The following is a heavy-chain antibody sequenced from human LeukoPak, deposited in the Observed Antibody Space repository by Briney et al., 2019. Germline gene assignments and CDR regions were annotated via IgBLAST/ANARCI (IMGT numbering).Heavy chain of an antibody. CDR2: IYGDNGDT. Sequence: ASVKVSCKASGYSFTSYAMNWVRQAPGQRLEWMGWIYGDNGDTKYSQEFQGRVTITRDTSASTAYMELSSLRSEDMAVYYCVRGVPSVYFYYYMDVWGKGTTVTVSS. CDR1: GYSFTSYA. J-gene: IGHJ6*03. D-gene: IGHD3-10*01. V-gene: IGHV1-3*03. CDR3: VRGVPSVYFYYYMDV.